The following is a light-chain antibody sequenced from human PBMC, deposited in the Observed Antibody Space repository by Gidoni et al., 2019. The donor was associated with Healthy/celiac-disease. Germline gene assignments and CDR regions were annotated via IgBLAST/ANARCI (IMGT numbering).Light chain of an antibody. CDR3: CSYAGSFYV. Sequence: QSALTQPRAVSRSPGQSVTISCPVTSSDGGGYNYVSWYQQHPGQAPKLMIYDVSKRPSGVPDLFSGSKSGNAASLTISGLQAEDEADYYCCSYAGSFYVFGTGTKVTVL. J-gene: IGLJ1*01. CDR1: SSDGGGYNY. CDR2: DVS. V-gene: IGLV2-11*01.